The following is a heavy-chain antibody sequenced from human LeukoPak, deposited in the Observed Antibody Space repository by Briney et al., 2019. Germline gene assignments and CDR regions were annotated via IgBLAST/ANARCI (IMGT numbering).Heavy chain of an antibody. D-gene: IGHD6-19*01. Sequence: PSETLSLTCTVSGGSIRSGSYYWSWIPQPAGKGLEWIGRIYTSASTNYNPSLKSRVTISVDTSKNQFSLKLSSVTAADTAVYYCARGRGWYGSYFDYWGQGTLVTVSS. CDR1: GGSIRSGSYY. CDR2: IYTSAST. CDR3: ARGRGWYGSYFDY. V-gene: IGHV4-61*02. J-gene: IGHJ4*02.